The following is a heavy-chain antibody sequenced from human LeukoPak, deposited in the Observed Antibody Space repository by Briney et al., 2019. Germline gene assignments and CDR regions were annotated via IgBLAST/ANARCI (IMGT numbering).Heavy chain of an antibody. D-gene: IGHD3-3*01. V-gene: IGHV3-15*01. Sequence: GGSLRLSCAASGFTFSNAWMSWVRQAPGKGLEWVGRIKSKTDGGTTDYAAPVKGRFTISRDDSKNTLYLQMNSLKTEDTAVYYCTTVGAYYDFWSGYYTGEYYFDYWGQGTLVTVSS. J-gene: IGHJ4*02. CDR3: TTVGAYYDFWSGYYTGEYYFDY. CDR1: GFTFSNAW. CDR2: IKSKTDGGTT.